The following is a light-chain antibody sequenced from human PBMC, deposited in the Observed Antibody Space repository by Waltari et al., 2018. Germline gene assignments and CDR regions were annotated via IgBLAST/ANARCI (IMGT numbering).Light chain of an antibody. CDR3: QVWDSSTDHVV. Sequence: SSVLTQPPSVSLAPGTTARITCGGNKIGVKSVHWYQQKPGQAPVVVIYDDSDWPSGIPERFSGSNSGNTATLTISRVEAGDEADYYCQVWDSSTDHVVFGGGTKLTVL. CDR2: DDS. J-gene: IGLJ2*01. V-gene: IGLV3-21*01. CDR1: KIGVKS.